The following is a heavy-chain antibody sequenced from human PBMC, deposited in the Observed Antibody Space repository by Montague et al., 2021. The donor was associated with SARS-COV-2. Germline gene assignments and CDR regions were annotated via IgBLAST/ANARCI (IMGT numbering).Heavy chain of an antibody. Sequence: SETLSLTCAVYAGSRGAFYFPLARHSPSTSVGSVGEITHVDNTFSGPALECRLTISLDTSKNQFSLKLDSVTAAYTSTYYCARSHDYRGNDYFDSWGQVALV. V-gene: IGHV4-34*01. J-gene: IGHJ4*02. CDR2: ITHVDNT. CDR1: AGSRGAFY. CDR3: ARSHDYRGNDYFDS. D-gene: IGHD4-23*01.